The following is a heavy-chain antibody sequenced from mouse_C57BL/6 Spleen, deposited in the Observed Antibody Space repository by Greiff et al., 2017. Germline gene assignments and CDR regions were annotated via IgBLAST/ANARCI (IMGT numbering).Heavy chain of an antibody. CDR3: ARRVTGTYYAMDY. CDR2: IHPNSGST. V-gene: IGHV1-64*01. J-gene: IGHJ4*01. Sequence: QVHVKQPGAELVKPGASVKLSCKASGYTFTSYWMHWVNQRPGQGLEWIGMIHPNSGSTNYNEKFKSKATLTVDKSSSTAYMQLSSLTSEDSAVYYCARRVTGTYYAMDYWGQGTSVTVSS. D-gene: IGHD4-1*01. CDR1: GYTFTSYW.